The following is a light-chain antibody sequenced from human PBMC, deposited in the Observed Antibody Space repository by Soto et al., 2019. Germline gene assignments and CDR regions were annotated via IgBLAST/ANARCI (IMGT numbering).Light chain of an antibody. CDR3: QQVSGYPLS. V-gene: IGKV1-5*01. Sequence: DIQMTQSPSTLSASVGDRVTITCRASQSISNWLAWYQQRPGKAPNLLIYDASTLQSGVPSRFSGSASGTEFTLTISSLQPEDFATYYCQQVSGYPLSFGGGTKVDIK. CDR1: QSISNW. J-gene: IGKJ4*01. CDR2: DAS.